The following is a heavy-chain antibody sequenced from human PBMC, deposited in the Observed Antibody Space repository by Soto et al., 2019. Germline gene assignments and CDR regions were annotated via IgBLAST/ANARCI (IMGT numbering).Heavy chain of an antibody. Sequence: EVQLVESGGGLVQPGRSLRLSCAASGFTFADYAMHWVRQVPGKGLEWVSGIAWNSGSIGSADSVKGRFTISRDNAKSSLYLQMNSLTPEDTALYYCAKVGGGSRSYYNLYYFDYWGQGTLVTVSS. CDR1: GFTFADYA. CDR2: IAWNSGSI. V-gene: IGHV3-9*01. D-gene: IGHD3-10*01. CDR3: AKVGGGSRSYYNLYYFDY. J-gene: IGHJ4*02.